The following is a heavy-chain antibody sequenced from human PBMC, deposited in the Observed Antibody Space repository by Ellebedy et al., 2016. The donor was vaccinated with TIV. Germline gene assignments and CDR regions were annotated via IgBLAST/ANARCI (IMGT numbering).Heavy chain of an antibody. CDR1: GYTFTGYY. Sequence: ASVKVSXKASGYTFTGYYMHWVRQAPGQGLEWMGWINPNSGGTNYAQKFQGRVTMTRDTSISTAYMELSRLRSDDTAVYYCATDIVVVPAAMSAFDIWGQGTMVTVSS. CDR3: ATDIVVVPAAMSAFDI. J-gene: IGHJ3*02. CDR2: INPNSGGT. V-gene: IGHV1-2*02. D-gene: IGHD2-2*01.